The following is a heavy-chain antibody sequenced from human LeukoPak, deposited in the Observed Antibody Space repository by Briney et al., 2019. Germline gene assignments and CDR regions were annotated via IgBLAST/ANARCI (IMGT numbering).Heavy chain of an antibody. CDR3: ARDKDDYVWGTYRW. CDR2: IYHTGST. CDR1: GYSISSGYY. V-gene: IGHV4-38-2*01. J-gene: IGHJ4*02. D-gene: IGHD3-16*02. Sequence: SETLSLTCAVSGYSISSGYYWGWVPQAPGKGLEWIGSIYHTGSTDYNPSLKSRLTISVDMSKNQFSLNLRSVTAADTAVYYCARDKDDYVWGTYRWWGQGMLVTVSS.